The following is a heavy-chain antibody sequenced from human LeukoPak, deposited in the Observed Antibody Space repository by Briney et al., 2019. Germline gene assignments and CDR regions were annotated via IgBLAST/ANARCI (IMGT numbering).Heavy chain of an antibody. CDR3: ARTTGWLGVPAAIYYYYYYYMDV. D-gene: IGHD2-2*01. Sequence: GGSLRLSCAASGFTFSSYWMSWVRQAPGKGLEWVANIKQDGSEKYYVDFVKGRLTISRDNAKNSLYLQMNSLRAEDTAVYYCARTTGWLGVPAAIYYYYYYYMDVWGKGTTVTVSS. CDR1: GFTFSSYW. CDR2: IKQDGSEK. V-gene: IGHV3-7*01. J-gene: IGHJ6*03.